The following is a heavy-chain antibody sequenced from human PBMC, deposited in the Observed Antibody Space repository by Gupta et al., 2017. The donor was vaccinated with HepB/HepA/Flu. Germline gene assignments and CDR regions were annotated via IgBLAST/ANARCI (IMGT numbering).Heavy chain of an antibody. J-gene: IGHJ4*03. V-gene: IGHV3-30*18. D-gene: IGHD4/OR15-4a*01. CDR1: GFTFSSYG. CDR2: ISYDGSNK. Sequence: AASGFTFSSYGMHWVRQAPGKGLEWVAVISYDGSNKYYADSVKGGSPISRDNSKNTRYRKMNSRGPEDTAWYNGGKVANYMVGSAFSPFDYWGKGPWS. CDR3: GKVANYMVGSAFSPFDY.